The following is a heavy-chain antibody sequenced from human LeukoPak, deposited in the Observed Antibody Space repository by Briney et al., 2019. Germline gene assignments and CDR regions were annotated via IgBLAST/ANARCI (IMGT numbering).Heavy chain of an antibody. J-gene: IGHJ6*02. V-gene: IGHV4-4*09. D-gene: IGHD6-13*01. CDR1: GGSLSRYY. Sequence: SETLSLTCTVSGGSLSRYYWSWIRQPPGKGLEWIGWIGYIHNSGSTSYSPSLRSRLSISIDTSKNQISLMLNSVPAADTAVYFCARRLTSSSWFYGMDVWGQGTTVTVSS. CDR3: ARRLTSSSWFYGMDV. CDR2: IHNSGST.